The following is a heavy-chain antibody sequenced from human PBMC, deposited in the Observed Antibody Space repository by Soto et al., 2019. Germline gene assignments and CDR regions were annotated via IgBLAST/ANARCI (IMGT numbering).Heavy chain of an antibody. D-gene: IGHD5-12*01. J-gene: IGHJ4*02. Sequence: GGSLRLSCAASGFTFSSYAMSWVRQAPGKGLEWVSAISSSGGSTYYADSVKGRFTISRDNSKNTLYLQMNSLRAEDTAVYYCAKGSSGYDFFDYWGQGTLVTVSS. CDR3: AKGSSGYDFFDY. V-gene: IGHV3-23*01. CDR1: GFTFSSYA. CDR2: ISSSGGST.